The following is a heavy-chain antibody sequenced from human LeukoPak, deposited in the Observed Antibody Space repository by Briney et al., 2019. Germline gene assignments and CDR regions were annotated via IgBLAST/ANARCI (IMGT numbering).Heavy chain of an antibody. V-gene: IGHV3-23*01. CDR3: AKVRYYDFWSGYCAFDI. CDR1: GFTFNNYA. D-gene: IGHD3-3*01. J-gene: IGHJ3*02. Sequence: GGSLRLSCAASGFTFNNYAMSWVRQAPGKGLECVSAISGSGGSTYHADSVKGRFTISRDNSKNKVNLQMNSLRVEDTAVYYCAKVRYYDFWSGYCAFDIWGQGTMVTVSS. CDR2: ISGSGGST.